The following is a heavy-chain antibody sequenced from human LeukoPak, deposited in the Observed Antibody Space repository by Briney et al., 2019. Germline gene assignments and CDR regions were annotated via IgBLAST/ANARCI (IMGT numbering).Heavy chain of an antibody. CDR1: GFTLSSYS. J-gene: IGHJ6*03. CDR2: ISSSSSYI. Sequence: GGSLRLSCAASGFTLSSYSMNWVRQAPGKGLGCVSSISSSSSYIYYADSVKGRFTISRDNAKNSLYLQMNSLRAEDTAVYYCAREDTMVRGVIIYYYYYYMDVWGKGTTVTVSS. CDR3: AREDTMVRGVIIYYYYYYMDV. D-gene: IGHD3-10*01. V-gene: IGHV3-21*01.